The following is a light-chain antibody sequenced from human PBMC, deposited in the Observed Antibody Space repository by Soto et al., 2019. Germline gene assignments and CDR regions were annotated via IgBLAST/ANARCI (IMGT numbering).Light chain of an antibody. CDR3: QQYDGSPRT. CDR1: QSVTSNY. V-gene: IGKV3-20*01. CDR2: GAS. J-gene: IGKJ1*01. Sequence: EIVLTQSPGTLSLSPGERATLSCRASQSVTSNYLAWYQQERGQAPRLLIYGASTRATGIPDRFSGSGSGTDFTLTISRLEPEDFAVYYCQQYDGSPRTFGQGTKVEIK.